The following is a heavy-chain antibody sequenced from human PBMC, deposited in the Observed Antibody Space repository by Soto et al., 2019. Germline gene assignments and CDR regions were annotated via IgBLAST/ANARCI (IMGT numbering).Heavy chain of an antibody. J-gene: IGHJ3*02. CDR2: ISSSSSYI. CDR3: ARELRFLEWLDAFDI. V-gene: IGHV3-21*01. CDR1: GFTFSSYS. D-gene: IGHD3-3*01. Sequence: EGSLRLSCAASGFTFSSYSMNWVRQAPGKGLEWVSSISSSSSYIYYADSVKGRFTISRDNAKNSLYLQMNSLRAEDTAVYYCARELRFLEWLDAFDIWGQGTMVTVSS.